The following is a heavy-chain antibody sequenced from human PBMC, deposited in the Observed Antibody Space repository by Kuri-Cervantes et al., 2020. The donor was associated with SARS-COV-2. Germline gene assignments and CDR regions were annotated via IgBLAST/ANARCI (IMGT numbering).Heavy chain of an antibody. V-gene: IGHV3-30*07. D-gene: IGHD1-1*01. CDR3: ARDLNWNVNYYYGMAV. CDR2: ISYDGSNK. J-gene: IGHJ6*02. Sequence: GGSLRLSCAASGFTFNSYTMHWVRQAPGKGLEWVAVISYDGSNKYYGDSVKGRFTISRDNSKNTLYLQMNSLRAEDTAVYYCARDLNWNVNYYYGMAVWGPGTMVPVSS. CDR1: GFTFNSYT.